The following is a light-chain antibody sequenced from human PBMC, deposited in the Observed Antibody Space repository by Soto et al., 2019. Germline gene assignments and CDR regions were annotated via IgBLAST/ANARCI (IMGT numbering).Light chain of an antibody. CDR1: SSNIGRHN. CDR2: TND. Sequence: QSVLTQPPSASGTPGQRVTISCSGGSSNIGRHNVNWYQQLPGTAPKLLIYTNDQRPSGVPDRFSGSKSDTSASLAISGLQSDDEADYYCASWDDSLNGRVVFGGGTKLTVL. J-gene: IGLJ2*01. V-gene: IGLV1-44*01. CDR3: ASWDDSLNGRVV.